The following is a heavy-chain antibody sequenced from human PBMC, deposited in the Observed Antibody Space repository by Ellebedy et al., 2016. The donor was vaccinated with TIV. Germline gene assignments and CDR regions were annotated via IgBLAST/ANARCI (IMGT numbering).Heavy chain of an antibody. CDR3: ARRPFCGGDCYSDS. Sequence: ASVKVSCXVSGFTFTSYGISWVRQAPGQGLEWMGWISGKNAKITYAENFRGRVTMTIDTSTTTAYMDLQSLTRDDTAVYYCARRPFCGGDCYSDSWGQGTLVTVSS. CDR2: ISGKNAKI. V-gene: IGHV1-18*01. J-gene: IGHJ4*02. CDR1: GFTFTSYG. D-gene: IGHD2-21*02.